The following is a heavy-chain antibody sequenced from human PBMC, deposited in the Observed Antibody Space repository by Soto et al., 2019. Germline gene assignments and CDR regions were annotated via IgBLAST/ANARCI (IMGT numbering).Heavy chain of an antibody. J-gene: IGHJ5*02. CDR2: IYWNDDK. D-gene: IGHD3-22*01. CDR1: GFSLSTSGVG. Sequence: QITLKESGPTLVKPTQPLTLTCTFSGFSLSTSGVGVGWIRQPPGKALEWLALIYWNDDKRYSPSLKRRLTISKHTSKNEVVLNTTNMAPVDTATYYCSHRHHTSHGITMIVDYWFDPWGQGTLVTVSS. CDR3: SHRHHTSHGITMIVDYWFDP. V-gene: IGHV2-5*01.